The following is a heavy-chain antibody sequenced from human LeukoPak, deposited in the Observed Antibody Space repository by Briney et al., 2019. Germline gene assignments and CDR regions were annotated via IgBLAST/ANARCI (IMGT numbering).Heavy chain of an antibody. D-gene: IGHD2-2*01. J-gene: IGHJ6*02. V-gene: IGHV3-48*03. CDR2: ISSSGSTI. CDR3: ARDSRVEYYYYYAMDV. Sequence: GGSLRLSCAASGFTFSSYEMNWVRQAPGKGLEWVSYISSSGSTIYYADSVKGRFTISRDNAKNSLYLQMNSLRAEDTAVYYCARDSRVEYYYYYAMDVWGQGTTVIVS. CDR1: GFTFSSYE.